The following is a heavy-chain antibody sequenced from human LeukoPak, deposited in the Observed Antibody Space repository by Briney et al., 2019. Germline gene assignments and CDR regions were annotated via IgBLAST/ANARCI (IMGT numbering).Heavy chain of an antibody. CDR2: IKQDGSEK. CDR3: ARDLSDSGSYYYYYYMDV. D-gene: IGHD1-26*01. V-gene: IGHV3-7*01. CDR1: EFIFSRFW. Sequence: GGSLRLSCAASEFIFSRFWMSWVRQAPGKGLEWVANIKQDGSEKYYVDSVKGRFTISRDNAKNSLYLQMDSLRAEDTAVYYCARDLSDSGSYYYYYYMDVWGKGTTVTVSS. J-gene: IGHJ6*03.